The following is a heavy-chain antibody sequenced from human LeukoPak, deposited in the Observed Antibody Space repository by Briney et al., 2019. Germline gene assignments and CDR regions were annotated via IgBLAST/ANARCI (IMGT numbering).Heavy chain of an antibody. J-gene: IGHJ3*02. CDR1: GYTFTHFG. V-gene: IGHV1-18*01. CDR3: TRDLGQVVAGTAFDM. D-gene: IGHD6-19*01. CDR2: ITPYNGNT. Sequence: GASVKVSCKTSGYTFTHFGINWVRHAPGQGLERLGWITPYNGNTNHLQNLQGRITMTTDTSTSTAYLELRSLTSDDTAVYYCTRDLGQVVAGTAFDMWGQGTMVIVSS.